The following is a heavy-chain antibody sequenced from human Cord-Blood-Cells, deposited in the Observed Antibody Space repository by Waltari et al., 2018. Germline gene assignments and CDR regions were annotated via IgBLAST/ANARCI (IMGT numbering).Heavy chain of an antibody. CDR3: ARVGYYDSSGYHGDY. Sequence: QVQLQQWGAGLLKPSETLSLTCAVYGGSFSGYYWSWIRQPPGKGLEWIGEIHNSGSNNYTPSLKSRVTISVDTSKNQFSLKLSSVTAADTAVYYCARVGYYDSSGYHGDYWGQGTLVTVSS. D-gene: IGHD3-22*01. J-gene: IGHJ4*02. CDR2: IHNSGSN. CDR1: GGSFSGYY. V-gene: IGHV4-34*01.